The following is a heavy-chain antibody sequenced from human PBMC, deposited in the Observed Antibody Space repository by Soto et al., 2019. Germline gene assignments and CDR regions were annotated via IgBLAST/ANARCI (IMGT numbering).Heavy chain of an antibody. D-gene: IGHD2-21*02. J-gene: IGHJ4*02. CDR3: TRGTATGRDFDY. CDR2: ARNKANSYTT. Sequence: EVHLVESGGGLVQPGGSLRLSCAASGFTFSDRYMDWVRQAPGKGLEWVGRARNKANSYTTEYAASVTGRFTISRDESKNSLYLQMDSLKTEDTAVYYCTRGTATGRDFDYWGQGTLVTVSS. V-gene: IGHV3-72*01. CDR1: GFTFSDRY.